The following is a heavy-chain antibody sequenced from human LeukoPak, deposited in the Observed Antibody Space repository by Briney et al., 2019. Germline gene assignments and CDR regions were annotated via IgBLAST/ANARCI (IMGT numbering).Heavy chain of an antibody. V-gene: IGHV4-59*01. D-gene: IGHD2-15*01. CDR2: IYYSGST. Sequence: PSETLSLTCTVSGGSISSYYWSWIRQPPGKGLEWIGYIYYSGSTNYNPSLKSRVTISVDTSKNQFSLKLSPVTAADTAVYYCARAEVVVAATHRWFDPWGQGTLVTVSS. CDR3: ARAEVVVAATHRWFDP. J-gene: IGHJ5*02. CDR1: GGSISSYY.